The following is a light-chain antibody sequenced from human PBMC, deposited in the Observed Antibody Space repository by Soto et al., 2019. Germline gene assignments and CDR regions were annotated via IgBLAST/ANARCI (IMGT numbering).Light chain of an antibody. J-gene: IGKJ5*01. V-gene: IGKV3-20*01. CDR1: QSVSSGY. Sequence: EIVLTQSPGTLSLSPGERATLSCRASQSVSSGYLAWYQQKPGQAPRLLIYGASSRATGIPDRFSGSGSGTDFPLTISSLEPEDFAMYYCQQCGGSPITFGQGTRLEMK. CDR3: QQCGGSPIT. CDR2: GAS.